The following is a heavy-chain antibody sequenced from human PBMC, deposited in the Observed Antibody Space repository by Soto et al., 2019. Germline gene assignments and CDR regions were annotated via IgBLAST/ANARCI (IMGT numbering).Heavy chain of an antibody. V-gene: IGHV3-30*18. D-gene: IGHD3-22*01. CDR1: GFTFSSYG. CDR2: IAYDGSNK. Sequence: ESGGGVVQPGRSLRLSCAASGFTFSSYGMHWVRQAPCKGLEWVAVIAYDGSNKYYADSVKGRFSISRDNSKNTLYLQMNSLRPEDTAVYYCAKDFGGSSGSWGQGTLVTVSS. J-gene: IGHJ5*02. CDR3: AKDFGGSSGS.